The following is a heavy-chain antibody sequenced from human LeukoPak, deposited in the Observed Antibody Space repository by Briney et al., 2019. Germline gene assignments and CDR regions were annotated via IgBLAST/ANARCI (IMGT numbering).Heavy chain of an antibody. CDR3: ASAREPVECDY. D-gene: IGHD1-14*01. J-gene: IGHJ4*02. CDR2: ISAYNGNT. V-gene: IGHV1-18*01. CDR1: GYTFTSYD. Sequence: ASVKVSCKASGYTFTSYDINWVRQAPGQELEWMGWISAYNGNTTYAQKFQGRVTMTTDTSTSTVYMELRSLRSDDTAVYYCASAREPVECDYWGQGTLVTVSS.